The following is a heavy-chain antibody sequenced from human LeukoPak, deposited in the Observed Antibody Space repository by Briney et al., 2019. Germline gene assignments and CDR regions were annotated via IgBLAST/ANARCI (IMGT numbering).Heavy chain of an antibody. J-gene: IGHJ4*02. V-gene: IGHV3-7*03. CDR2: MKQDGSVK. D-gene: IGHD6-6*01. CDR1: GFTFINYW. Sequence: GGSLRLSCAASGFTFINYWMSWVRQAPGKGLEWVANMKQDGSVKYYVDSMKGRFTISRDNAKNSLYLQMSGLRAEDAAVHFCARIGYSSSSFDYWGQGVLVTVYS. CDR3: ARIGYSSSSFDY.